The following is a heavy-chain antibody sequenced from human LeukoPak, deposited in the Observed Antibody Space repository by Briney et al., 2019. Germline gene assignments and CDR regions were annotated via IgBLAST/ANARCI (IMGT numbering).Heavy chain of an antibody. V-gene: IGHV1-69*05. Sequence: ASVKVSCKASGGTFCSYAISWVRQAPGQGLEWMGGIIPIFGTANYAQKLQGRVTMSTDTSTSTAYMELRSLRSDDTAVYYCARDRGIAARPNWFDPWGQGTLVTVSS. CDR2: IIPIFGTA. CDR1: GGTFCSYA. J-gene: IGHJ5*02. D-gene: IGHD6-6*01. CDR3: ARDRGIAARPNWFDP.